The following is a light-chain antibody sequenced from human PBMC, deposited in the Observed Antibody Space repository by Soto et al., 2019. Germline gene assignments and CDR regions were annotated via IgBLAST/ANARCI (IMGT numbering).Light chain of an antibody. CDR1: QTISSW. J-gene: IGKJ1*01. V-gene: IGKV1-5*03. CDR3: QHYNSYSEA. Sequence: DIQMTQSPSTLSGSVGDRVTITCRASQTISSWLACYQQKAGKAPKRLIYKASTLKSGVPSRFSGSGSGTEFTLTISSLQPDDFANYYYQHYNSYSEAFGQGTKVELK. CDR2: KAS.